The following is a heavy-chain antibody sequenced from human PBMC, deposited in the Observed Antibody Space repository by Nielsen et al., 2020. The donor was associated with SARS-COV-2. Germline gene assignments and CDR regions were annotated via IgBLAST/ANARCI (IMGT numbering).Heavy chain of an antibody. D-gene: IGHD3-10*01. J-gene: IGHJ6*02. CDR3: ASRGYYGSGSYYKNYYYYGMDV. CDR2: IYYSGST. Sequence: WLRQPPGKGLEWIGRIYYSGSTCYNPSLKSRVTISVDTSKNQFSLKLSSVTAADTAVYYCASRGYYGSGSYYKNYYYYGMDVWGQGTTVTVSS. V-gene: IGHV4-39*07.